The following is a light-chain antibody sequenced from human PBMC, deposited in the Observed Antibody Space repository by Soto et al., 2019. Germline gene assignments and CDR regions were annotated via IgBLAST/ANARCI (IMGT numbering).Light chain of an antibody. CDR2: DVT. Sequence: QSALTQPASVSGSPGQSITISCIGTSSDVGGYNYVSWYQQRPGKAPKLIIYDVTNRPSGVSNRFSGSKSGNTASLTISGLQAEDEADYYCSSYRSGSAPVVFGGGTKVTVL. V-gene: IGLV2-14*01. CDR1: SSDVGGYNY. J-gene: IGLJ2*01. CDR3: SSYRSGSAPVV.